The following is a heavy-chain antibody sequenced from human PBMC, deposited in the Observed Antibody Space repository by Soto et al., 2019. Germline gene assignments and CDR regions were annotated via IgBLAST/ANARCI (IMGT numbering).Heavy chain of an antibody. V-gene: IGHV3-66*02. D-gene: IGHD3-22*01. CDR3: AKDLLYSSASNAFDI. CDR1: GFTVSSNY. CDR2: IYSGGST. Sequence: GGSLRLSCAASGFTVSSNYMSWVRQAPGKGLEWVSVIYSGGSTYYADSVKGRFTVSRDNSKNTLFLQMNSLRAEDTALYYCAKDLLYSSASNAFDIWGQGTMVTVSS. J-gene: IGHJ3*02.